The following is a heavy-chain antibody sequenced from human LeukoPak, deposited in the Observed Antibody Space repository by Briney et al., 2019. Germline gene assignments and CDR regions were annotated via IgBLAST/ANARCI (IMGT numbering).Heavy chain of an antibody. Sequence: GGSLRLSCAASGFTFSSYEMNWVRQAPGKGLEWVSYISSSGSTIYYADSVKGRFTISRDNAKNSLYLQMNSLRAEDTAVYYCARDRGYSHEIYFDYWGQGTLVTVSS. V-gene: IGHV3-48*03. CDR1: GFTFSSYE. J-gene: IGHJ4*02. D-gene: IGHD5-18*01. CDR3: ARDRGYSHEIYFDY. CDR2: ISSSGSTI.